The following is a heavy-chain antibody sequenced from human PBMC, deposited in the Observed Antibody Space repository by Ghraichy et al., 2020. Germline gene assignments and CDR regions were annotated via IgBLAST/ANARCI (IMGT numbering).Heavy chain of an antibody. CDR1: GDSISTYY. CDR3: AVGGAVAGPYLNY. D-gene: IGHD6-13*01. CDR2: IYHTGST. V-gene: IGHV4-59*01. Sequence: SQTLSLTCPVSGDSISTYYWSWIRQTPGKGLEWIGSIYHTGSTNYNPSLKSRVAISVDTSKNQFSLNLSSVTAADTAVYYCAVGGAVAGPYLNYWGQGTLVSVSS. J-gene: IGHJ4*02.